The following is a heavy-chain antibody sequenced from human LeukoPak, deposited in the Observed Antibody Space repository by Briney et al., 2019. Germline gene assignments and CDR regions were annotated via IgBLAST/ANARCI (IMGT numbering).Heavy chain of an antibody. D-gene: IGHD3-22*01. CDR3: ARVSGVYYYDSSLDY. CDR1: GYSISSGYY. V-gene: IGHV4-38-2*02. J-gene: IGHJ4*02. Sequence: PSETLSLTCTVSGYSISSGYYWGWIRQPPGKGLEWIGSIYYSGSTYYNPSLKSRVTISVDTSKNQFSLKLSSVTAADTAVYYCARVSGVYYYDSSLDYWGQGTLVTVSS. CDR2: IYYSGST.